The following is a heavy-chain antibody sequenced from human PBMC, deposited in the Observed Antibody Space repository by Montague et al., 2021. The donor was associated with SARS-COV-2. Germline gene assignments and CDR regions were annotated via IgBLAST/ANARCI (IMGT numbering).Heavy chain of an antibody. CDR2: IYYSGST. CDR1: GGSISSGGYY. CDR3: ARYCMVDSRAPFAVDY. D-gene: IGHD2-15*01. Sequence: TLSLTCTVSGGSISSGGYYWSWIRQHPGKGLEWIGYIYYSGSTYYNPSLKSRVTISVDTSKNQFSLKLSSVTAADTAVYYCARYCMVDSRAPFAVDYWGQGTLVTVSS. J-gene: IGHJ4*02. V-gene: IGHV4-31*03.